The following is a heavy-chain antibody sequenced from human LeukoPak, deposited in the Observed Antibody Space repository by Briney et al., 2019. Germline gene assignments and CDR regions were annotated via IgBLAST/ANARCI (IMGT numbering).Heavy chain of an antibody. CDR2: IVVGSGNT. D-gene: IGHD3-22*01. CDR1: GFTFTSSA. J-gene: IGHJ5*02. Sequence: GTSVKVSCKASGFTFTSSAMQWVRQASGQRLEWIGWIVVGSGNTNYAQKFQERVTITRDMSTSTAYMELSSLRSEDTAVYYCALGAYYYDSSGYYPWGQGTLVTVSS. V-gene: IGHV1-58*02. CDR3: ALGAYYYDSSGYYP.